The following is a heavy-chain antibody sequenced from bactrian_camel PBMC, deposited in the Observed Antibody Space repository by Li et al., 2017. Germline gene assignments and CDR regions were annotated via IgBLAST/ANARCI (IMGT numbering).Heavy chain of an antibody. CDR2: INSRGGSA. J-gene: IGHJ4*01. D-gene: IGHD6*01. CDR3: APNGGAWSFSD. V-gene: IGHV3S40*01. Sequence: VQLVESGGGTVQPGGSLTLSCGASGFTFSRYGMDWVRQAPGKGLEWVSAINSRGGSAYYADSVKGRFTISRDNAKNTVYLQLNSPKTEDMGMYYCAPNGGAWSFSDWGQGTQVTVS. CDR1: GFTFSRYG.